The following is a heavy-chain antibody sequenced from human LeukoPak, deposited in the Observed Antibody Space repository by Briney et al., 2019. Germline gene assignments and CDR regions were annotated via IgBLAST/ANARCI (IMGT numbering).Heavy chain of an antibody. CDR3: ARSLYYYGSDSFDI. V-gene: IGHV4-39*07. D-gene: IGHD3-10*01. CDR1: GDSMDSSSFY. J-gene: IGHJ3*02. Sequence: PSETLSLTCTVSGDSMDSSSFYWGWIRQPPGKGLEWIGEVFHSGGTNYNPSLKSRVSISVDKSKKRFSLKLSSVTAADTAVYYCARSLYYYGSDSFDIWGQGTMVTVSS. CDR2: VFHSGGT.